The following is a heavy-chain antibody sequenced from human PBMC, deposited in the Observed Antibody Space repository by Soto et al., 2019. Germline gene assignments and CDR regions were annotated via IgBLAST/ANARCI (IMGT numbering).Heavy chain of an antibody. CDR3: TGEGDGSVFFRDF. CDR1: GFTFSGYN. V-gene: IGHV3-48*01. J-gene: IGHJ4*02. D-gene: IGHD3-22*01. CDR2: ISGRSNTI. Sequence: PGGSLRLSCVASGFTFSGYNMNWARQAPGKGLEWVSFISGRSNTIYYADSVKGRFTISRDNAKNSLYLLMNSLRAEDTVVYYCTGEGDGSVFFRDFWGQGALVTVSS.